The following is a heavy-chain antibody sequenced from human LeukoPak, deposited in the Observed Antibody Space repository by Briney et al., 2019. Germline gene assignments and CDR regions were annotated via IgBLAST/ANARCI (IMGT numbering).Heavy chain of an antibody. CDR2: IIPFIDTA. CDR3: GRTRFSNIGVELRDYYYYYMDV. J-gene: IGHJ6*03. V-gene: IGHV1-69*13. CDR1: GGTFSNYA. D-gene: IGHD1-7*01. Sequence: PVKVSCKASGGTFSNYAISWVRKAPGQGLEWMGGIIPFIDTANYAQKLQGRVTITADESTSTAYMELSSLRSEDTAVYYCGRTRFSNIGVELRDYYYYYMDVWGKGTTVTVSS.